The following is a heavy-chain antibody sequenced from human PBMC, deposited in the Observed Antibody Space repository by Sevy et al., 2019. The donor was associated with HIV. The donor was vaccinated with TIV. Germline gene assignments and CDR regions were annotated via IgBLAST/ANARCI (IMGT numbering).Heavy chain of an antibody. CDR2: IKEDGSQK. V-gene: IGHV3-7*01. J-gene: IGHJ6*02. D-gene: IGHD2-15*01. CDR1: GFTFNMYW. Sequence: GGSLRLSCAASGFTFNMYWMTWVRQAPGKGLEWVANIKEDGSQKNYLDSVKGRFIMSRDNAKEPLYLQINSLRAEVTALYYCARYCSGGSCYPLLPHYHYGMDVWGQGTTVTVSS. CDR3: ARYCSGGSCYPLLPHYHYGMDV.